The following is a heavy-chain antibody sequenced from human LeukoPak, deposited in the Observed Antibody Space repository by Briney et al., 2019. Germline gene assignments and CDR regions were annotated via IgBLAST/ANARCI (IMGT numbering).Heavy chain of an antibody. D-gene: IGHD3-16*02. CDR2: IYYSGST. CDR1: GASFNDYY. J-gene: IGHJ3*02. V-gene: IGHV4-34*01. CDR3: AGPPDRWRVDAFDI. Sequence: SETLSLTCAVYGASFNDYYWGWIRQPPGKGLEWIGSIYYSGSTYYNPSLKGRVTISVDTSKNQFSLKLSSVTAADTAVYYCAGPPDRWRVDAFDIWGQGTMVTVSS.